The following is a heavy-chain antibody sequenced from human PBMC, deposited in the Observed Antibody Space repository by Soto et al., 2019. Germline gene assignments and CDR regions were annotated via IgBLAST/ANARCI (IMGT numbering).Heavy chain of an antibody. Sequence: GGSLRLSCAASGFTFSSYAMSWVRQAPGKGLEWVSAISGSGGSTYYADSVKGRFTISRDNSKNTLYLQMNSLRAEDTAVYYCEKDQRVPYGSPDAFDIWGQGTMVTVS. CDR1: GFTFSSYA. CDR3: EKDQRVPYGSPDAFDI. J-gene: IGHJ3*02. V-gene: IGHV3-23*01. D-gene: IGHD4-17*01. CDR2: ISGSGGST.